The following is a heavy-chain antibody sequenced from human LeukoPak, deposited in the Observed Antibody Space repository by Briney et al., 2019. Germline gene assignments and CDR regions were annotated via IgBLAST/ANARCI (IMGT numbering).Heavy chain of an antibody. V-gene: IGHV4-34*01. CDR3: ARSSGWYLLGYFDC. Sequence: SETLSLTCAVYGGSFSGYYWSWIRQPPGKGLEWIGEINHSGSTNYNPSLKSRVTISVDTSKNQFSLKLSSVTAADTAVYYCARSSGWYLLGYFDCWGQRTLVTVSS. CDR2: INHSGST. D-gene: IGHD6-19*01. CDR1: GGSFSGYY. J-gene: IGHJ4*02.